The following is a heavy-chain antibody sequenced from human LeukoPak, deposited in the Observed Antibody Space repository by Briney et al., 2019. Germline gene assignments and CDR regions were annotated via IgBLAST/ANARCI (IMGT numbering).Heavy chain of an antibody. CDR1: GLPFSESA. V-gene: IGHV3-23*01. Sequence: GGSLRLSCAVSGLPFSESAMTWVRQAPGKGLECVSGIGGDSRTHYADSVKGRFTISRDNSKNTLYLQMNSLRAEDTAVYYCAKVGSRNYVDYWGQGTLVTVSS. CDR3: AKVGSRNYVDY. J-gene: IGHJ4*02. CDR2: IGGDSRT. D-gene: IGHD2-2*01.